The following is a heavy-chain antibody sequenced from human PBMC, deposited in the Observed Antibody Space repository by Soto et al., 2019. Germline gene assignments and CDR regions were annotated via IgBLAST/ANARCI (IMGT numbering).Heavy chain of an antibody. J-gene: IGHJ5*02. D-gene: IGHD6-13*01. CDR1: GGTFSRYA. V-gene: IGHV1-69*13. Sequence: ASVKVSCKASGGTFSRYAISWVRQAPGQGLEWMGGIIPIFGTANYAQKFQGRVTITADESASTAYMELSSLRSEDTAVYYCARGIEAAGGDWFDPWGQGTLVTVSS. CDR2: IIPIFGTA. CDR3: ARGIEAAGGDWFDP.